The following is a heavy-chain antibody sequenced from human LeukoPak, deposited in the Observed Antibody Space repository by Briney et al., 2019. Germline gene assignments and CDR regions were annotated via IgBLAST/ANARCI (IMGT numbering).Heavy chain of an antibody. V-gene: IGHV1-18*01. CDR2: INTYNSNT. CDR1: GYTFNSYG. D-gene: IGHD1-26*01. CDR3: ARGWENDY. J-gene: IGHJ4*02. Sequence: GASVKVSCKASGYTFNSYGITWERQAPGQGHEWMGWINTYNSNTNYAQKLQGRVTMTRDPFTSTVYMELRSLRSDDTAVYYCARGWENDYWGQGSLVTVSS.